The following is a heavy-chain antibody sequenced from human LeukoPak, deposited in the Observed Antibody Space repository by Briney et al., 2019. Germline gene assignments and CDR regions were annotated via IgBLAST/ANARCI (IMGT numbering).Heavy chain of an antibody. J-gene: IGHJ6*02. V-gene: IGHV3-33*08. CDR3: ARERTNYYYYGMDV. Sequence: GGSLRLSCAASGFTFSSYAMHWVRQAPGKGLEWVAVIWYDGSNKYYADSVKGRFTISRDNSKNTLYLQMNSLRAEDTAVYYCARERTNYYYYGMDVWGQGTTVTVSS. CDR2: IWYDGSNK. CDR1: GFTFSSYA.